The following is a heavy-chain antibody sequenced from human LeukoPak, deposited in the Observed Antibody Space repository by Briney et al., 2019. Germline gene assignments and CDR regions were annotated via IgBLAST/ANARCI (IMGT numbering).Heavy chain of an antibody. CDR1: GFTFATYA. V-gene: IGHV3-23*01. D-gene: IGHD6-13*01. Sequence: PGGSLRLSCAASGFTFATYAMSWVRQAPGKGLEWVSAISGSGGSTYYVDSVKGRFTISRDNSKNTLYLQMNSLRAEDTAVYYCAKDRPGSSSWYSYFDYWGQGTLVTVSS. CDR3: AKDRPGSSSWYSYFDY. CDR2: ISGSGGST. J-gene: IGHJ4*02.